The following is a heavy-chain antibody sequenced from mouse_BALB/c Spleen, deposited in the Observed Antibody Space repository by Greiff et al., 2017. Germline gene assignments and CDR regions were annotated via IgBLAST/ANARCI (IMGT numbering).Heavy chain of an antibody. V-gene: IGHV1-15*01. CDR3: TRYDLWFAY. D-gene: IGHD2-3*01. CDR2: IDPETGGT. Sequence: VQRVESGAELVRPGASVTLSCKASGYTFTDYEMHWVKQTPVHGLEWIGAIDPETGGTAYNQKFKGKATLTADKSSSTAYMELRSLTSEDSAVYYCTRYDLWFAYWGQGTLVTVS. CDR1: GYTFTDYE. J-gene: IGHJ3*01.